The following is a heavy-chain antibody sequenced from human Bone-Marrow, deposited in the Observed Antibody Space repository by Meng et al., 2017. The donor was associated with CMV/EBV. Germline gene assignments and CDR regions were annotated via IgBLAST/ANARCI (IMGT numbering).Heavy chain of an antibody. V-gene: IGHV3-74*01. CDR2: INSDGTTT. J-gene: IGHJ6*02. D-gene: IGHD4-11*01. CDR3: ARGWKRMTTVTTSYGMDA. Sequence: GESLKISCAASGFTFTGYWMYWVRQAPGKGLVWVSRINSDGTTTSYADSVKGRFTITRDNAKNTLYLQMNSLRAEDTAVYYCARGWKRMTTVTTSYGMDAWGQGTTVTVSS. CDR1: GFTFTGYW.